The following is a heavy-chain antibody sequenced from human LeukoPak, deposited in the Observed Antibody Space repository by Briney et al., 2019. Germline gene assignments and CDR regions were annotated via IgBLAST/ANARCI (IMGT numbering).Heavy chain of an antibody. CDR3: AREGIVATLDY. Sequence: GGSLRLSCAASGFTFSSYGMHWVRQAPGKGLEWVAVIWYDGVNKYYADSVKGRFTISRDMPKNTLYLQMNSLRAEDTAVYYCAREGIVATLDYWGQGTLVTVSS. J-gene: IGHJ4*02. D-gene: IGHD5-12*01. V-gene: IGHV3-33*08. CDR2: IWYDGVNK. CDR1: GFTFSSYG.